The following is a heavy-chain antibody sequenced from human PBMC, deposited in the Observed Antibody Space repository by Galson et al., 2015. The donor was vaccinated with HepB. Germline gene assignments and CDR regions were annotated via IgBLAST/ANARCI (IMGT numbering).Heavy chain of an antibody. D-gene: IGHD2-2*01. Sequence: SLRLSCAASGFTFSNAWMSWVRQAPGKGLEWVGRIKSNTDGGTTDYAAPVKGRFTISRDDSKNTLYLQMNSLKTEDTAVYYCTTTHCSSTSCYSYYYYGMDVWGQGTTVTVSS. CDR3: TTTHCSSTSCYSYYYYGMDV. CDR2: IKSNTDGGTT. CDR1: GFTFSNAW. J-gene: IGHJ6*02. V-gene: IGHV3-15*01.